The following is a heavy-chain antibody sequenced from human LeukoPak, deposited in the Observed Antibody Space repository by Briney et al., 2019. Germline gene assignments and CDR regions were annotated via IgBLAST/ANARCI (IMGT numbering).Heavy chain of an antibody. V-gene: IGHV3-20*04. J-gene: IGHJ4*02. CDR3: ARSPPPCSGGSCYLDY. CDR2: INWNGGST. D-gene: IGHD2-15*01. CDR1: GFTFDDYG. Sequence: GGSLRLSCAASGFTFDDYGTSWVRQAPGKGLEWVSGINWNGGSTGYADSVKGRFTISRDNAKNSLYLQMNSLRAEDTALYYCARSPPPCSGGSCYLDYWGQGTLVTVSS.